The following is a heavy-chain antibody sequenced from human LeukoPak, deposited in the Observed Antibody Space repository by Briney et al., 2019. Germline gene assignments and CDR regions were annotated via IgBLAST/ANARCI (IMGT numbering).Heavy chain of an antibody. D-gene: IGHD7-27*01. CDR2: IYTSGST. CDR1: GGSISSGSYY. CDR3: ARGPWDWFDP. Sequence: SQTLSLTCTVSGGSISSGSYYWSWIRQPAGKGLEWIGRIYTSGSTNYNPSLKSRVTISVDTSKNQFSLKLSSVTAADTAVYYCARGPWDWFDPWGQRTLVTVSS. V-gene: IGHV4-61*02. J-gene: IGHJ5*02.